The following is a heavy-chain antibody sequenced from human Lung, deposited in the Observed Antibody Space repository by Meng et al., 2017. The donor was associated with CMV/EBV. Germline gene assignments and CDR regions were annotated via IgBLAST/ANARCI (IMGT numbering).Heavy chain of an antibody. V-gene: IGHV4-59*01. Sequence: SETLSLTCTVPGGSISSYYWSWIRQPPGKGLEWIGYIYYSGSTNYNPSLKSRVTISVDTSKNQFSLKLSSVTAADTAVYYCARDLGYCSSTSCYYYYGMDVWGQGTTVTVSS. CDR1: GGSISSYY. D-gene: IGHD2-2*01. CDR3: ARDLGYCSSTSCYYYYGMDV. CDR2: IYYSGST. J-gene: IGHJ6*02.